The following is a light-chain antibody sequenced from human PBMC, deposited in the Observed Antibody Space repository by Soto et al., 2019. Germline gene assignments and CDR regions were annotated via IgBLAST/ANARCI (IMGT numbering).Light chain of an antibody. CDR1: QSISNW. J-gene: IGKJ2*01. Sequence: DIQITQSPSTLSASVGDRVTITCRASQSISNWFDWYQQKPGKAPKLLIYGASSLESGVPSRFSGSGSGTEFTLTISSLQPDDFATYDCQQYNSYSLFFGQGTKLEIK. V-gene: IGKV1-5*01. CDR2: GAS. CDR3: QQYNSYSLF.